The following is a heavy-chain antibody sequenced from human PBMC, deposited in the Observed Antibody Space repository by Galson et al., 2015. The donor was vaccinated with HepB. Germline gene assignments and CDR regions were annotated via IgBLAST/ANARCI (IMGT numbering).Heavy chain of an antibody. Sequence: SLRLSCAASGFSFGSHGFHWVRQAPGKGLEWVALIWWDGSKKFYGNSVKGRFTISRDNSVNTIYLQMNTLRADDTAVYYCARDPGGGDWHYLDYWGQGSLASVSS. V-gene: IGHV3-33*01. J-gene: IGHJ4*02. CDR3: ARDPGGGDWHYLDY. D-gene: IGHD2-21*01. CDR2: IWWDGSKK. CDR1: GFSFGSHG.